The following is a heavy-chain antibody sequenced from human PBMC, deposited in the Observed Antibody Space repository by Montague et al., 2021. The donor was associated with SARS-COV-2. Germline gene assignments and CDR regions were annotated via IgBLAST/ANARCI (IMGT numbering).Heavy chain of an antibody. V-gene: IGHV6-1*01. CDR2: TYYRSKWYN. J-gene: IGHJ5*02. Sequence: CAISGDSASSNSATWNWIRQSPSSGFEWLGRTYYRSKWYNDYAVSVKSRITINPDTSKNQFSLQLNSVTPVDTAVYYCARDDPYCTNGVCYTGNWFDPWGQGTLVPVSS. CDR3: ARDDPYCTNGVCYTGNWFDP. D-gene: IGHD2-8*01. CDR1: GDSASSNSAT.